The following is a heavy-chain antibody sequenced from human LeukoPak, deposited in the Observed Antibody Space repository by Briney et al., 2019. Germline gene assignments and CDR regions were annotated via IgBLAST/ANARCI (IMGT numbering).Heavy chain of an antibody. V-gene: IGHV4-59*11. Sequence: SETLSLTCIVSGGSITSHYRSWIRQPPGKGLEWIGYIYDTGNINYNPSLRSRVTISVGTSKDQFSLRLSSVTAADTAVYYCARARVRSYSYDRDGSYTSDRIFDLWGRGTLVTVSS. D-gene: IGHD3-22*01. CDR2: IYDTGNI. CDR1: GGSITSHY. J-gene: IGHJ2*01. CDR3: ARARVRSYSYDRDGSYTSDRIFDL.